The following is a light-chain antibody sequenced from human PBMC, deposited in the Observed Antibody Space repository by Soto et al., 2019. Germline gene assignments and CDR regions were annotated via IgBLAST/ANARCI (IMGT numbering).Light chain of an antibody. CDR2: DVS. Sequence: QSALTQPASVSGSPGQSITISCTGTSSDVGGYNYVSWYQQHPGKAPKLMIYDVSNRPSGVSNRFSGSKSGNTASLTISGVQAEDGADLFRRSFTSSSTLGVFGTGTKLTVL. CDR1: SSDVGGYNY. CDR3: RSFTSSSTLGV. J-gene: IGLJ1*01. V-gene: IGLV2-14*01.